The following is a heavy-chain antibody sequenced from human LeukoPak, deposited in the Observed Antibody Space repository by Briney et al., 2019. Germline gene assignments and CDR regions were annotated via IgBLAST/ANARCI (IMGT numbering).Heavy chain of an antibody. CDR1: GFSFSNYA. V-gene: IGHV3-21*01. Sequence: GGSLRLSCETSGFSFSNYAMNWVRQIPGKGLEWVSSISSGSSHIYYAESMKGRFTMSRDNSKNSVTLEMTSLRVEDTAVYYCARSTHSWFGWFEFSGQGTLVTVAS. CDR2: ISSGSSHI. D-gene: IGHD3-10*01. J-gene: IGHJ5*01. CDR3: ARSTHSWFGWFEF.